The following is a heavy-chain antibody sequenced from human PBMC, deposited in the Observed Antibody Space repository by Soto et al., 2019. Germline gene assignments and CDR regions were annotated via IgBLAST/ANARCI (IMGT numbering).Heavy chain of an antibody. J-gene: IGHJ6*02. D-gene: IGHD3-22*01. V-gene: IGHV3-9*01. CDR1: GFTFSNYG. Sequence: PGGSLRLSCAVSGFTFSNYGMNWVRQAPGKGLEWVSGISWNSGSIGYADSVKGRFTISRDNAKNSLYLQMNSLRAEDTALYYCAKDTQIYYDSSGYYDYYYGMDVWGQGTTVTVS. CDR2: ISWNSGSI. CDR3: AKDTQIYYDSSGYYDYYYGMDV.